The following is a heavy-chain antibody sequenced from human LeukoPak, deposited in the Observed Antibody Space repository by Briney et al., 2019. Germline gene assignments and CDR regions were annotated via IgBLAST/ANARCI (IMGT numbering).Heavy chain of an antibody. CDR1: GFTFSSYA. CDR3: ARDLEGNHYDSSGYSLNPTFDY. V-gene: IGHV3-30-3*01. Sequence: GRSLRLSCAASGFTFSSYAMHWVRQAPGKGLEWVAVISYDGSNKYYADSVKGRFTISRDNSKNTLYLQMNSLRAEDTAVYYCARDLEGNHYDSSGYSLNPTFDYWGQGTLVTVSS. J-gene: IGHJ4*02. CDR2: ISYDGSNK. D-gene: IGHD3-22*01.